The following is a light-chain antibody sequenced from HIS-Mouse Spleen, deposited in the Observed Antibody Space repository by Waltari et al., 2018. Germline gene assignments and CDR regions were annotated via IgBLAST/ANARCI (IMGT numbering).Light chain of an antibody. CDR1: SSDVGGYNY. V-gene: IGLV2-14*03. J-gene: IGLJ2*01. Sequence: QSALTQPASGSGSPGQSTTISCTGTSSDVGGYNYVSWYPQHPGKAPRLTSYDVSNRPSGVSNRFSGSKSGNTASLTISGLQAEDEADYYCSSYTSSSFNVVFGGGTKLTVL. CDR3: SSYTSSSFNVV. CDR2: DVS.